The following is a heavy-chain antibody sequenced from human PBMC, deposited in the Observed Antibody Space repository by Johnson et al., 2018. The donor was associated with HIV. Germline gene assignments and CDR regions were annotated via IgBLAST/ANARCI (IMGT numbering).Heavy chain of an antibody. D-gene: IGHD1-26*01. J-gene: IGHJ3*02. Sequence: QVQLVESGGGVVQPGRSLRLSCAASGFTFSSYGMHWVRQAPGKGLEWVAVIWYDGSNKYYADSVKGRFTISRDNSTKTLYLQMNSLRAEDTAVYYCAKLRCSEGIVGAGRDACDIWGQGTMVTVSS. CDR3: AKLRCSEGIVGAGRDACDI. V-gene: IGHV3-33*06. CDR1: GFTFSSYG. CDR2: IWYDGSNK.